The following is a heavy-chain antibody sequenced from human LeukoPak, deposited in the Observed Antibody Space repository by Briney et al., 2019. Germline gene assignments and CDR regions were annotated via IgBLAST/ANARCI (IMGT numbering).Heavy chain of an antibody. CDR1: GYSISSGYY. J-gene: IGHJ4*02. D-gene: IGHD3-9*01. CDR2: IYHSGST. CDR3: ARNSAYYDILTGYVDY. V-gene: IGHV4-38-2*02. Sequence: SETLSLTCTVSGYSISSGYYWGWIRQPPGKGLEWIGSIYHSGSTYYNPSLKSRVTISVDRSKNQFSLKLSSVTAADTAVYYCARNSAYYDILTGYVDYWGQGTLVTVSS.